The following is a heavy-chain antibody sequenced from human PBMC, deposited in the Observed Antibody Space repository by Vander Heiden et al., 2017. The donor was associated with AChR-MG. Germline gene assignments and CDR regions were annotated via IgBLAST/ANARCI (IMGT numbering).Heavy chain of an antibody. CDR1: EFTFSNYR. J-gene: IGHJ3*02. CDR2: IWYDGSKK. D-gene: IGHD2-15*01. V-gene: IGHV3-33*01. CDR3: AIKDIVVISATETFDI. Sequence: QVQLVESGGGVVQPGRSLRLSCAASEFTFSNYRMHWVRQAPGKGLEWVAVIWYDGSKKYYADSVKGRFTISRDNSKNTLYLQMNSLRDDDTAIYYCAIKDIVVISATETFDIWGQGTMVTVSS.